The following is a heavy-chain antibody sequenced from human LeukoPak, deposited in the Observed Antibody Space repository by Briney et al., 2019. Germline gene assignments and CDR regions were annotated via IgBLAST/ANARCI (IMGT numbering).Heavy chain of an antibody. J-gene: IGHJ6*03. Sequence: PSETLPLTCAVSGGSISSNSYYWGWIRQPPGKGLEWIGSIYYSGSTYYNPSLKSRVTISVDTSKNQFSLKLSSVTAADTAVYYCAMGMSYYYYMDVWGKGTTVTVSS. CDR3: AMGMSYYYYMDV. CDR2: IYYSGST. CDR1: GGSISSNSYY. V-gene: IGHV4-39*01. D-gene: IGHD7-27*01.